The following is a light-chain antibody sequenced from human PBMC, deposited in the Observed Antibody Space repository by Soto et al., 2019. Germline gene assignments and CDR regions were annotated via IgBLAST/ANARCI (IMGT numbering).Light chain of an antibody. CDR2: EVS. CDR3: SSFTNTTTRYA. CDR1: SSDVGGYNY. J-gene: IGLJ1*01. Sequence: QSALTQPASVSGSPGQSITISCTGTSSDVGGYNYVSWFQHHPGKAPKLIIYEVSYRPSGVSNRFSGSESGDTASLTISGLQAEDEADYYCSSFTNTTTRYAFGTGTKLTVL. V-gene: IGLV2-14*01.